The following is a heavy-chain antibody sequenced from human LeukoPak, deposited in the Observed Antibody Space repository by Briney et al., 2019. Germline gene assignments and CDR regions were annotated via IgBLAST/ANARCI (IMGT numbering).Heavy chain of an antibody. CDR3: ARPIKVVPAVDALDI. J-gene: IGHJ3*02. Sequence: SETLSLTCTVSGGSISSSSYYWGWIRQPPGKGLEWIGSIYYSGSTYYNPSLKSRVTISVDTSKNQFSLKLSSVTAADTAVYYCARPIKVVPAVDALDIWGQGTMVTVSS. CDR2: IYYSGST. V-gene: IGHV4-39*01. CDR1: GGSISSSSYY. D-gene: IGHD2-2*01.